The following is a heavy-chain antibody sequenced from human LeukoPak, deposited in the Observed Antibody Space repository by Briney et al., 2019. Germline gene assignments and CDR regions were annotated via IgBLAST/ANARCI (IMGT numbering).Heavy chain of an antibody. J-gene: IGHJ6*02. Sequence: SETLSLTCAVYGGSFSGYYWSWIRQPPGKGLEWIGEINHSGSTNYNPSLKSRVTISVDTSKNQFSLKLSSVTAADTAVYYCARVDYYDSSGSGAYYGMDVWGQGTTVTVSS. CDR3: ARVDYYDSSGSGAYYGMDV. V-gene: IGHV4-34*01. CDR1: GGSFSGYY. CDR2: INHSGST. D-gene: IGHD3-22*01.